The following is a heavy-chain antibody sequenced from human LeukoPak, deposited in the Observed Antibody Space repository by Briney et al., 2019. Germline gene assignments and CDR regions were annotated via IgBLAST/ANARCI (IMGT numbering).Heavy chain of an antibody. J-gene: IGHJ5*02. CDR1: GGSISSYY. CDR2: IYYSGST. D-gene: IGHD4-11*01. CDR3: ARLMTTVVSNWFDP. Sequence: PSETLSLTCTVSGGSISSYYWGWIRQPPGKGLEWIGSIYYSGSTYYNPSLKSRVTISVDTSKNQFSLKLSSVTAADTAVYYCARLMTTVVSNWFDPWGQGTLVTVSS. V-gene: IGHV4-39*07.